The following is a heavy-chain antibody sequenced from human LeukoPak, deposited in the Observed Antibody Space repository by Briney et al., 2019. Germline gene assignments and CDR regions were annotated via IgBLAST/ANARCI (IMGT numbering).Heavy chain of an antibody. Sequence: GGSLRLSCAASAFTFSGYSMTGVRQAPGRGLEWVSSISSSGTYIYYADSVKGRFTISRDNAKNSLYLQMNSLRAEDTPVYYCARIAVADNLFDYWGQGTLVTVSS. J-gene: IGHJ4*02. CDR1: AFTFSGYS. CDR3: ARIAVADNLFDY. D-gene: IGHD6-19*01. CDR2: ISSSGTYI. V-gene: IGHV3-21*01.